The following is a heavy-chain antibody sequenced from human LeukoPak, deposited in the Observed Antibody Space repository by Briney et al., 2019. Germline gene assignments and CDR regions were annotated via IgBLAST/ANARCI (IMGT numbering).Heavy chain of an antibody. Sequence: ASVKVSCKAFGYTITGYYIHWVRQAPGQGLEWMGWINPNNGGTNSAQKFQGRVTMTGDTSIGTAYMELNRLTYDDTAVYYCGRDRHWNQGNFDYWGQGTLVTVSS. J-gene: IGHJ4*02. CDR3: GRDRHWNQGNFDY. CDR1: GYTITGYY. CDR2: INPNNGGT. V-gene: IGHV1-2*02. D-gene: IGHD1-1*01.